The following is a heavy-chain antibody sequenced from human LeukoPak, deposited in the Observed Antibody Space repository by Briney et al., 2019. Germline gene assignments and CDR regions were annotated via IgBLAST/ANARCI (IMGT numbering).Heavy chain of an antibody. Sequence: SVKVSCKDSGGTFSSYAISWVRQAPGQVLEWMGRIIPILGIANYAQKFQGRVTITADKSTSTAYMELSSLRSEDTAVYYCARLSGSPWYWGQGTRVTVSS. CDR1: GGTFSSYA. CDR2: IIPILGIA. CDR3: ARLSGSPWY. V-gene: IGHV1-69*04. J-gene: IGHJ4*02. D-gene: IGHD3-10*01.